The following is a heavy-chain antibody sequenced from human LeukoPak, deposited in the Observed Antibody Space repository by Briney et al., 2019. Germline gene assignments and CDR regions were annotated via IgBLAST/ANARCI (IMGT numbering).Heavy chain of an antibody. Sequence: GGSLRLSCAASGFTFDDYAMHWVRQAPGKGLEWVSLISGDGGSTYYADSVKGRFTISRDNSKNSLYLQMNSLRTEDTALYYCAKGGITYCYDSSGYYNGDAFDIWGQGTMVTVSS. J-gene: IGHJ3*02. CDR3: AKGGITYCYDSSGYYNGDAFDI. CDR2: ISGDGGST. D-gene: IGHD3-22*01. V-gene: IGHV3-43*02. CDR1: GFTFDDYA.